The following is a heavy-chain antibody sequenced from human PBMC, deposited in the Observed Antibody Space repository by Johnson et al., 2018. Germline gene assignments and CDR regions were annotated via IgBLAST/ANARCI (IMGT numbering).Heavy chain of an antibody. CDR3: TDVMREKLGYYDILTGYYNGYYYYYMDV. D-gene: IGHD3-9*01. V-gene: IGHV3-21*04. J-gene: IGHJ6*03. CDR1: GFTFSSYS. Sequence: VQLVQSGGGLVKPGGSLRLSCAASGFTFSSYSMNWVRQAPGKGLEWVSSISSSSSYIYYADSVKGRFTISRDNAKNSLYLQMNSLRAEDTAVYYCTDVMREKLGYYDILTGYYNGYYYYYMDVWGKGTTVTVSS. CDR2: ISSSSSYI.